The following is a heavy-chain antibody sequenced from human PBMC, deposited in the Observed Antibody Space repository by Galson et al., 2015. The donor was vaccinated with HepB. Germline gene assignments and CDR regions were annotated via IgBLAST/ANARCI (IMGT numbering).Heavy chain of an antibody. CDR3: ATESISEAGFDY. CDR2: LDPEDGET. J-gene: IGHJ4*02. D-gene: IGHD6-13*01. Sequence: SVKVSCKVSGHTLNELAMHWVRQAPGKGLEWMGGLDPEDGETIYAQKFQGRVTVTEDTSTDTAYMELSSLRSEDTAVYYCATESISEAGFDYWGQGTLVTVSS. CDR1: GHTLNELA. V-gene: IGHV1-24*01.